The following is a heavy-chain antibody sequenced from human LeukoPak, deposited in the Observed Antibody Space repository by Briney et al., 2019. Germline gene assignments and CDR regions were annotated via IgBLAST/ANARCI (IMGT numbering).Heavy chain of an antibody. Sequence: GRSLRLSCAASGFTFSSYCMHWVRLAPGKGLGWVAVIGYDGSNKYYADSVKGRFTIARDNCKHSLCLQMNSLRAEDTAVYYCARDARYCSGGSCSPFNWFDPWGQGTLVTVSS. V-gene: IGHV3-33*01. CDR3: ARDARYCSGGSCSPFNWFDP. CDR1: GFTFSSYC. J-gene: IGHJ5*02. CDR2: IGYDGSNK. D-gene: IGHD2-15*01.